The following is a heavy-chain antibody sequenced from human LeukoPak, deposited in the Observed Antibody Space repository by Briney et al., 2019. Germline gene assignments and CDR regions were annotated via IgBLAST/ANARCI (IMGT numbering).Heavy chain of an antibody. D-gene: IGHD2-2*02. V-gene: IGHV5-51*01. CDR1: GYSFTSYW. J-gene: IGHJ4*02. CDR3: ARAARMCSSTSCYKAHFDY. Sequence: GESLKISCKGSGYSFTSYWIGWVRQMPGKGLEWIGIIYPGDSDTRYSPSFQGQVTISADKSISTAYLQWSSLKASDTAMYYCARAARMCSSTSCYKAHFDYWGQGTLVAVSS. CDR2: IYPGDSDT.